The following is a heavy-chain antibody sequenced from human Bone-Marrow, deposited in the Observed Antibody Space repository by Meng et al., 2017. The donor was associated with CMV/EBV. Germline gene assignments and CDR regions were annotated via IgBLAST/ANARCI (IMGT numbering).Heavy chain of an antibody. D-gene: IGHD6-6*01. CDR3: AITRVEYSSSSSSNYYYYGMDV. V-gene: IGHV1-2*02. J-gene: IGHJ6*01. Sequence: ASVKVSCKASGYTFTGYYMHWVRQAPGQGLEWMGWINPNSGGTNYAQKFQGRVTMTRDTSISTAYMELSRLRSDDTAVYYCAITRVEYSSSSSSNYYYYGMDVWGQGTTVTVSS. CDR1: GYTFTGYY. CDR2: INPNSGGT.